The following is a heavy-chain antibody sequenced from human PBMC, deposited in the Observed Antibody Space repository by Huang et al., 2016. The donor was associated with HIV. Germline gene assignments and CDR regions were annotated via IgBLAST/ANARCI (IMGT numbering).Heavy chain of an antibody. D-gene: IGHD2-21*01. CDR3: TRQRIAIYALDV. CDR2: MYYNGDP. J-gene: IGHJ6*02. V-gene: IGHV4-39*01. Sequence: QMHLQESGPGLVKPSETLSLTCPVSGESLSSLSSYWGWIRQSPGRGLEWIGSMYYNGDPMYNPSLKSRVTISVDTSKNQFSLKMKSVTAADTAVYYCTRQRIAIYALDVWGQGTAVTVSS. CDR1: GESLSSLSSY.